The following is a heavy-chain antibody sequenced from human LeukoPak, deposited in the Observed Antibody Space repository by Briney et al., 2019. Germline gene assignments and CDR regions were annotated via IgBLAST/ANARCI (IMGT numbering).Heavy chain of an antibody. CDR2: INTNTGNP. CDR1: GYTFTSYA. Sequence: GASVKVSCKASGYTFTSYAMNWVRQAPGQGLEWMGWINTNTGNPTYAQGFTGRFVFSLDTSVSTAYLQISSLKAEDTAVYYCARGNYYDSSGYYFSYYYYGMDVWGQGTTVTVSS. CDR3: ARGNYYDSSGYYFSYYYYGMDV. V-gene: IGHV7-4-1*02. J-gene: IGHJ6*02. D-gene: IGHD3-22*01.